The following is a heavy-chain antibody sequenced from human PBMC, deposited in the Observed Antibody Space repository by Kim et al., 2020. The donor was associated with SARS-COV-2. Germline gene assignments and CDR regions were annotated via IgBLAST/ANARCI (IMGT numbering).Heavy chain of an antibody. CDR3: AKMAGFDGSSYFYYYG. V-gene: IGHV3-23*01. CDR1: GFTFSSYA. J-gene: IGHJ6*01. CDR2: VCGSGGNK. D-gene: IGHD2-2*01. Sequence: GGSLRLSCVGSGFTFSSYAMSWVRQAPGKGREWVAVVCGSGGNKYYADSVRGRFIISRDNYKHILYLQMTSLSAEDTAVYYGAKMAGFDGSSYFYYYG.